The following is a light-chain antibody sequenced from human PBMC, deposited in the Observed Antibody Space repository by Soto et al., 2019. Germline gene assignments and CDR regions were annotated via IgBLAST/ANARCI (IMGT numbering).Light chain of an antibody. V-gene: IGKV1-9*01. J-gene: IGKJ4*01. Sequence: DIQLTQSPSFLSASVGDRVTITCRASQGISRYLAWYQQKPGKAPNLLIYAAYTLQSGVPSRFSGSGSGTEFTFTISSLQPEDFATYYGQQLNSYPVTFGGGTKVEIK. CDR3: QQLNSYPVT. CDR1: QGISRY. CDR2: AAY.